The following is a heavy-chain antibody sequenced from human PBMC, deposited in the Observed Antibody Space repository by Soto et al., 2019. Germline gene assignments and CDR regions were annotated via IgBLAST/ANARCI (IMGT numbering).Heavy chain of an antibody. CDR2: ISGSGEMT. V-gene: IGHV3-23*01. Sequence: EVQLLESGGDLVQPGGSLRLSCAASGFTFRGDAMSWVRQAPGKGLEWVSSISGSGEMTHYADSVKGRFTISRDNAKNTLYLQMESLIAEDTALYYCARSEMTYNWNDWGQGALVTVSS. CDR3: ARSEMTYNWND. D-gene: IGHD1-20*01. CDR1: GFTFRGDA. J-gene: IGHJ4*02.